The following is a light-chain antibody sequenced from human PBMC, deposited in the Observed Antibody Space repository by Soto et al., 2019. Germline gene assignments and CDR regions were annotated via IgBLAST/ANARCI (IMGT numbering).Light chain of an antibody. CDR3: QQSYITPPWT. J-gene: IGKJ1*01. CDR2: AAS. CDR1: QSISSY. Sequence: DLQMTQSPSSLSASVGDRVTITCRASQSISSYLNWYQQKPGKAPKLLIYAASTLQSGVPSRFSGSGSGRDFTLTINSLQPEDFATYYCQQSYITPPWTFGQGTKVEIK. V-gene: IGKV1-39*01.